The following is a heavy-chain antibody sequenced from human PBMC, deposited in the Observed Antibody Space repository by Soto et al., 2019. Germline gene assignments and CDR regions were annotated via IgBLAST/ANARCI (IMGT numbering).Heavy chain of an antibody. J-gene: IGHJ3*02. V-gene: IGHV1-69*02. CDR3: ARASGVHTCGGDCYWDAFDI. CDR2: IIPILGIA. D-gene: IGHD2-21*01. CDR1: GGTFSSYT. Sequence: ASVKVSCKASGGTFSSYTISWVRQAPGQGLEWMGRIIPILGIANYAQKFQGRVTITADKSTSTAYMELSSLRSEDTAVYYCARASGVHTCGGDCYWDAFDIWGQGTMVTVSS.